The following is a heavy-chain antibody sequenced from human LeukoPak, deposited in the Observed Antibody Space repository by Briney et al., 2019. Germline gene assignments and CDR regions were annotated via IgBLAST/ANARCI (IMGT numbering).Heavy chain of an antibody. J-gene: IGHJ4*02. D-gene: IGHD3-10*02. Sequence: GGSLRLSCAASGFTFSNAWMSWVSQAPGEGLEWIARIKSKTDGGTTDYAAPVKGRFTISRDESTNTLYLQMNSLKTEDTAVYYCTTMRYLLFGESPNVWGQGTLVTVSS. CDR3: TTMRYLLFGESPNV. CDR2: IKSKTDGGTT. CDR1: GFTFSNAW. V-gene: IGHV3-15*01.